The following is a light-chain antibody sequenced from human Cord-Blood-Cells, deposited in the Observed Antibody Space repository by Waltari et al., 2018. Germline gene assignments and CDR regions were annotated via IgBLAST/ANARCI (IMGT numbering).Light chain of an antibody. CDR3: QQYNSYSYT. J-gene: IGKJ2*01. Sequence: DIKMTQTPSTMSASVGDRVTITCLASQSIRSWLAWYHQKPGKAPKLLIYKASSLESGVPSRFSGSGSGTEFTLTISSLQPDDFATYYCQQYNSYSYTFGQGTKLEIK. CDR1: QSIRSW. CDR2: KAS. V-gene: IGKV1-5*03.